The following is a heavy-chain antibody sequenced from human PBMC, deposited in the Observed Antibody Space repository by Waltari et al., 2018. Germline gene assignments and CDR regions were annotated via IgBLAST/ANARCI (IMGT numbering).Heavy chain of an antibody. CDR2: ISPGDFII. V-gene: IGHV5-51*03. CDR1: GYTFTGYW. J-gene: IGHJ4*02. D-gene: IGHD4-17*01. Sequence: EVQLVQSGAEVKKPGESLTISCKGSGYTFTGYWIGWVRQMPGKGLEWMGVISPGDFIIRYRPSCQDQVTISADKSISTAYLQWSSLKASDTAIYYCARSKGDYEDYFPYWGQGTLVTVAS. CDR3: ARSKGDYEDYFPY.